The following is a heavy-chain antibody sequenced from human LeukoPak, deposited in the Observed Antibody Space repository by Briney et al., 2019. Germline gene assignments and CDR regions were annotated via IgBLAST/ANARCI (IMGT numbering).Heavy chain of an antibody. J-gene: IGHJ4*02. CDR1: GFTFSSSW. Sequence: GGSLRLSCAASGFTFSSSWMSWVRQAPGKGLEWVANIKQDGSEKYYVGSVKGRFIISRDSAKNSLYLQMNSLRAEDTAVYYCARVVPPLYYFDYWGQGTLVTVSS. D-gene: IGHD3-10*01. CDR2: IKQDGSEK. CDR3: ARVVPPLYYFDY. V-gene: IGHV3-7*01.